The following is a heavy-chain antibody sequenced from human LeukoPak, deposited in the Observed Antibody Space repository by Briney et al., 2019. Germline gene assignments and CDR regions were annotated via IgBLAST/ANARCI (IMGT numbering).Heavy chain of an antibody. CDR2: IYYSGST. Sequence: SETLSLTCAVSGGPLTSYFWSWIRQPPGKGLEWIGYIYYSGSTYYNPSLKSRVTISVDTSKNQFSLKLSSVTAADMAVYYCAREIGLKGAFDIWGQGTMVTVSS. D-gene: IGHD2-2*03. CDR1: GGPLTSYF. J-gene: IGHJ3*02. V-gene: IGHV4-59*01. CDR3: AREIGLKGAFDI.